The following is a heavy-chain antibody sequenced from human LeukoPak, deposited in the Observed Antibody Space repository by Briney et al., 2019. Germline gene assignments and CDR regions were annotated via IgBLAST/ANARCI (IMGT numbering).Heavy chain of an antibody. CDR1: GFTFSNYA. V-gene: IGHV3-23*01. Sequence: GGSLRLSCAASGFTFSNYAMSWVRQAPGKGLEWVSAINHSGGSTYYADSVKGRFTISRDNSKNTLYLQMNSLRAEDTAVYYCATAIVVVVAVKNDYWGQGTLVTVSS. CDR3: ATAIVVVVAVKNDY. D-gene: IGHD2-15*01. CDR2: INHSGGST. J-gene: IGHJ4*02.